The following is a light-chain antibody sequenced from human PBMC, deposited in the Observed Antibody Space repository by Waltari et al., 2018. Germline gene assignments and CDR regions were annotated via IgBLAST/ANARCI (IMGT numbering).Light chain of an antibody. V-gene: IGLV1-47*01. Sequence: QSVLTQPPSASGTPGQRVTISCSGSSSNIGSNYVYWYQQLPGTAPKLLIYRNNQRPSGVPVRFSGSTSGTSASLAISGLRSEDEADYYCAAWDDSLSVGAFGGGTKLTVL. CDR3: AAWDDSLSVGA. CDR2: RNN. J-gene: IGLJ3*02. CDR1: SSNIGSNY.